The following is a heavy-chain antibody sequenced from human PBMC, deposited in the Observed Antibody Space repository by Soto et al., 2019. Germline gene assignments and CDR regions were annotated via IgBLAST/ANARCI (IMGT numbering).Heavy chain of an antibody. J-gene: IGHJ4*02. D-gene: IGHD5-12*01. V-gene: IGHV1-8*02. CDR2: MNPNSGNT. Sequence: QVQQVQSGAEVKKPGASVKVSCKASGYTFTSYDINWVRPGTGLGLGWIGRMNPNSGNTGKAQKFQGRATMTRTTSLSSAYMQLSRQSSEDTAVCYCASERTSGCFDYWGQGTLVSVSS. CDR1: GYTFTSYD. CDR3: ASERTSGCFDY.